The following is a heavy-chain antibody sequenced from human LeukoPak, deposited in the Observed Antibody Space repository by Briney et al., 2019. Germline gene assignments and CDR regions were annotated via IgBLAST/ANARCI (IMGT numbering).Heavy chain of an antibody. J-gene: IGHJ1*01. CDR2: ISGSGSRT. D-gene: IGHD6-6*01. Sequence: GGSLRLSCAASGFSFRAYAMSWVRQAPGKGLEWVSGISGSGSRTDYADSVKGRFTISRDNFKKTLYVQMNSLRAEDTAVYYCAKDLSLEYSSSSYFQYWGQGTLVTVSS. CDR3: AKDLSLEYSSSSYFQY. V-gene: IGHV3-23*01. CDR1: GFSFRAYA.